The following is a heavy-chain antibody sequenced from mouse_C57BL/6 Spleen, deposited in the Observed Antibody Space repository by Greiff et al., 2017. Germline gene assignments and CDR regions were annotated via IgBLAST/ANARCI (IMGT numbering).Heavy chain of an antibody. Sequence: QVQLKESGAELVKPGASVKISCKASGYAFSSYWMNWVKQRPGKGLEWIGQIYPGDGDTNHNGKFKGKATLTADKSSSTAYMQLSSLTSEDSAVYFCARGRDYAWYFDFWGTETTVTVSS. CDR2: IYPGDGDT. V-gene: IGHV1-80*01. D-gene: IGHD1-1*01. CDR1: GYAFSSYW. CDR3: ARGRDYAWYFDF. J-gene: IGHJ1*03.